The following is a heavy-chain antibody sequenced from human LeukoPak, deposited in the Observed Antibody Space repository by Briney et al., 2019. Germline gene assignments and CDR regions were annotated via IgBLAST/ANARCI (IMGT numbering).Heavy chain of an antibody. CDR2: IYYSGST. J-gene: IGHJ5*02. CDR3: ARHGGYCSSTSCYGNWFDP. D-gene: IGHD2-2*01. CDR1: GGSIISSSYY. V-gene: IGHV4-39*01. Sequence: SETLSLTCTVSGGSIISSSYYWGWIRQPPGKGLEWIGSIYYSGSTYYNPSLKSRVTISVDTSKNQFSLKLSSVTAADPAVYYCARHGGYCSSTSCYGNWFDPWGQGTLVTVSS.